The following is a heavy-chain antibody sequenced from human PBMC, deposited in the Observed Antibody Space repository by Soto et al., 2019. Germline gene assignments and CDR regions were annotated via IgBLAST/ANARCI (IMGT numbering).Heavy chain of an antibody. D-gene: IGHD2-2*01. CDR3: ARGAIYCISTSCPYYYYGMDV. V-gene: IGHV4-4*02. J-gene: IGHJ6*02. Sequence: QVQLQESGPGLVKPSGTLSLTCAVSGGSISSSNWWSWVRQPPGKGLEWIGEIYHSGSTNYNPSLKSRFTISVDKSKNQFSLKLSSVTAADTAVYYCARGAIYCISTSCPYYYYGMDVWGQGTTVTVSS. CDR1: GGSISSSNW. CDR2: IYHSGST.